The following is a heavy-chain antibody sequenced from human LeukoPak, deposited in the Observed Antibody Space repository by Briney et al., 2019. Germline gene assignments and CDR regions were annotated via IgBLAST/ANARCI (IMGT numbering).Heavy chain of an antibody. J-gene: IGHJ4*02. CDR2: IYYSGST. CDR3: ARNHRGELGYFDY. V-gene: IGHV4-59*01. CDR1: GGSISSYY. Sequence: SETLSLTCTVSGGSISSYYWSWIRQPPGKGLEWIGYIYYSGSTNYNPSLKSRVTISVDTSKNQFSLKLSSVTAADTAVYYCARNHRGELGYFDYWGQGTLVTVSS. D-gene: IGHD1-26*01.